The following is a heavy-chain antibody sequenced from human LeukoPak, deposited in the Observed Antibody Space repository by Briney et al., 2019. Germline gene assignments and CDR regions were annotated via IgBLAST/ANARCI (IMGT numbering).Heavy chain of an antibody. Sequence: GGSLRLSCAASGFTFSSYWMHWVRQAPGKGLVWVSRINSDGSSTSYADSVKGRFTISRDNSKNTLYLQMNSLRAEDTAVYYCARGAHKRDDYGGFFDYWGQKTLVTVSS. D-gene: IGHD4-23*01. V-gene: IGHV3-74*01. CDR2: INSDGSST. CDR3: ARGAHKRDDYGGFFDY. CDR1: GFTFSSYW. J-gene: IGHJ4*02.